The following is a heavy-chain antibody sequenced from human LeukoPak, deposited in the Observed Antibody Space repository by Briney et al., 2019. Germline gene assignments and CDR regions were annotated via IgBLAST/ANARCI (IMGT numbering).Heavy chain of an antibody. CDR2: ISSSSSYI. D-gene: IGHD3-9*01. J-gene: IGHJ4*02. CDR3: APLTPFGY. CDR1: GFPFSSYS. V-gene: IGHV3-21*01. Sequence: GGSLRLSCAASGFPFSSYSMNWVRQAPGKGLEWVSSISSSSSYIYYADSVEGRFTISRDNAKNSLYLQMNSLRAEDTAVYYCAPLTPFGYWGQGTLVTVSS.